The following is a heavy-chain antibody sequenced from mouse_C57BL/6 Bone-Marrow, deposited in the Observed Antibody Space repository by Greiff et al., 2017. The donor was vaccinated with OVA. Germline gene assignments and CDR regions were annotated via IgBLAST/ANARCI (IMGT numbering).Heavy chain of an antibody. CDR3: ARDEGYNCCAMDD. Sequence: EVQVVESGGGLVQSGRSLRLSCATSGFTFSDFYMEWVRQAPGKGLEWIAASRNTANDYTTEQSASVKGRFIVSRDTSQSILYLQMNALSAEDTAIYDCARDEGYNCCAMDDWGQGTSVTVSS. CDR2: SRNTANDYTT. CDR1: GFTFSDFY. J-gene: IGHJ4*01. V-gene: IGHV7-1*01. D-gene: IGHD2-2*01.